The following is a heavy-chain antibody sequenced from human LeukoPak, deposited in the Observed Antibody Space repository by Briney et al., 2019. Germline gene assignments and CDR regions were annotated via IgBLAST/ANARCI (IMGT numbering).Heavy chain of an antibody. D-gene: IGHD1-26*01. V-gene: IGHV4-59*01. CDR3: ARASGSYVFDY. CDR1: GGSISSYY. CDR2: IYYSGST. Sequence: SETLSLTCTVSGGSISSYYWSWIRQPPGKGLEWIGYIYYSGSTNYNPSLKSRVTISVDTSKNQFSLKLSSVTAADTAVYYCARASGSYVFDYWGQGTLVTVSS. J-gene: IGHJ4*02.